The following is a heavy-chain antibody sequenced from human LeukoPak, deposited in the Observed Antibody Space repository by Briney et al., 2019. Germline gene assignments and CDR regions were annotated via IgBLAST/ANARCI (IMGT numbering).Heavy chain of an antibody. V-gene: IGHV3-23*01. J-gene: IGHJ3*01. CDR2: ISGSGGTT. D-gene: IGHD3-22*01. Sequence: AGGSLGLSCAASGLTFSSYAMTWVRQAPGKGLEWVSGISGSGGTTYYADSVKGRFTISRDNSKNTLYLQMNSLRVEDTAVYYCAKGGRWDYYDSSHWSQGTMVTVSS. CDR3: AKGGRWDYYDSSH. CDR1: GLTFSSYA.